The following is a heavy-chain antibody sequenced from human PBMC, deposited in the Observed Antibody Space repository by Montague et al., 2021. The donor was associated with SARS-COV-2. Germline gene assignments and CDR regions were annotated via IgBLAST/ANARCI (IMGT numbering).Heavy chain of an antibody. D-gene: IGHD3-10*01. CDR1: LHSISTDNW. Sequence: SETLSLTCVVSLHSISTDNWSTWVRLPPGKALAWVGEIYHTASTKYKPSLKSRVSMSVDKSLNQFSLRLTSVTAADTAIYYCARKGSGGSDLAYWGQGTLVTVTS. CDR3: ARKGSGGSDLAY. J-gene: IGHJ4*02. CDR2: IYHTAST. V-gene: IGHV4-4*02.